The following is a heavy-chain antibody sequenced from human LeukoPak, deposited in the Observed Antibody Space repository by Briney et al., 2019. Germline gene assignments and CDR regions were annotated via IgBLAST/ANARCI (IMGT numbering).Heavy chain of an antibody. V-gene: IGHV3-30*18. D-gene: IGHD2-2*01. CDR1: GFTFSSYG. CDR2: ILYDGSNK. Sequence: GRSLRLSCAVSGFTFSSYGMHWVRQAPGKGLEWVAVILYDGSNKYYADSVKGRFTISRDNSKNTLYLQMNSLRAEDTAVYYCAKGYCSSTSCQIRGDAFDIWGQGTMVTVSS. J-gene: IGHJ3*02. CDR3: AKGYCSSTSCQIRGDAFDI.